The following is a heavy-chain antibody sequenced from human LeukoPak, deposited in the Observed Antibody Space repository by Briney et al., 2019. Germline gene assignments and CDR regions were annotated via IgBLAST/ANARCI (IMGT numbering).Heavy chain of an antibody. J-gene: IGHJ5*02. V-gene: IGHV1-69*06. Sequence: GASVKVSCKASGYTFTSYDISWVRQAPGQGLEWMGGIIPIFGTANYAQKFQGRVTITADKSTSTAYMELSSLRSEDTAVYYCARDKHGSGSYYSFFRRRGNWFDPWGQGTLVTVSS. D-gene: IGHD3-10*01. CDR3: ARDKHGSGSYYSFFRRRGNWFDP. CDR1: GYTFTSYD. CDR2: IIPIFGTA.